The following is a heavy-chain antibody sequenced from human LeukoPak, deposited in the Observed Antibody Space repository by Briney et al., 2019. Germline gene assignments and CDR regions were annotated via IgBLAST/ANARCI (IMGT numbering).Heavy chain of an antibody. CDR2: INAGNGNT. CDR3: ARSWLTDTAMVTIGEDY. CDR1: GYTFTSYA. V-gene: IGHV1-3*01. D-gene: IGHD5-18*01. Sequence: GASVKVSCKASGYTFTSYAMHWVRQAPGQRLEWMGWINAGNGNTKYSQKFQGRVTITRDTSASTAYMELSSLRSEDTAVYYCARSWLTDTAMVTIGEDYWGQGTLVTVSS. J-gene: IGHJ4*02.